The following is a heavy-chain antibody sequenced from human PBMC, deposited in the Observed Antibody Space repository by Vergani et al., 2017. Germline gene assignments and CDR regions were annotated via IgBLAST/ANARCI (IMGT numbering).Heavy chain of an antibody. CDR1: GYTFTSYY. D-gene: IGHD5-18*01. CDR2: INPSGGST. CDR3: ARDYKGGYSYGSFDY. J-gene: IGHJ4*02. Sequence: VQLVPSGAEVKKPGASVKVSCKASGYTFTSYYMHWVRQAPGQGLEWMGIINPSGGSTSYAQKFQGRVTMTRDTSTSTVYMELSSLRSDDTAVYYCARDYKGGYSYGSFDYWGQGTLVTVSS. V-gene: IGHV1-46*01.